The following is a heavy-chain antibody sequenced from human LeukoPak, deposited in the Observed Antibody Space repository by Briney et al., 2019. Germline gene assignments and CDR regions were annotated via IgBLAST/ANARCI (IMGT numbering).Heavy chain of an antibody. CDR2: IKQDGSEK. CDR3: AREITIFGVVTYYYYGMDV. V-gene: IGHV3-7*01. D-gene: IGHD3-3*01. Sequence: GGSLRLSCAASGFTFSSYWMSWVRQAPGKGLEWVANIKQDGSEKYYVDSVKGRFTISRDNAKNSLYLQMNSLRAEDTAVYYCAREITIFGVVTYYYYGMDVWGQGTTVTVSS. CDR1: GFTFSSYW. J-gene: IGHJ6*02.